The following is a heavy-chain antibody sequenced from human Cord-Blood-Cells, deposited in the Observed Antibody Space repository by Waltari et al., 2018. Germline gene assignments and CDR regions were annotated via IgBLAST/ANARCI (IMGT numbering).Heavy chain of an antibody. CDR2: INPNSGGT. CDR1: GYTFTGYY. Sequence: QVQLVQSGAEVKKPGASAKVSCKASGYTFTGYYMHWVRQAPGQGLEWMGWINPNSGGTNYAQKFQGRVTMTRDTSISTAYMELSRLRSDDTAVYYCARIMQWGGIVVVTAIDYWGQGTLVTVSS. J-gene: IGHJ4*02. V-gene: IGHV1-2*02. D-gene: IGHD2-21*02. CDR3: ARIMQWGGIVVVTAIDY.